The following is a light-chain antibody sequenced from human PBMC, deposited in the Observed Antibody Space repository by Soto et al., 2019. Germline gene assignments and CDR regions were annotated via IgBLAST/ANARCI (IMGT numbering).Light chain of an antibody. CDR3: HQYNSWPRGT. J-gene: IGKJ3*01. Sequence: EIMMTQSPGTLSVSPGEGATLSCTASQSVNLNLAWYQQKPGQPPRLLLYGASTRATGIPVRFRGSGSGTEFTLTTSSLQCEDFAVYFCHQYNSWPRGTFAPGTTVEIK. CDR2: GAS. V-gene: IGKV3-15*01. CDR1: QSVNLN.